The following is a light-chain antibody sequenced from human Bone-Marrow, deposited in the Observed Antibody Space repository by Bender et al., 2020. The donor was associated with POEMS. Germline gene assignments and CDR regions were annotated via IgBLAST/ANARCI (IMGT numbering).Light chain of an antibody. CDR3: SSYTDTATGIV. J-gene: IGLJ1*01. V-gene: IGLV2-14*01. CDR1: SSDVGGYNY. Sequence: QSALTQPASVSGSPGQSITISCTGTSSDVGGYNYVSWYQQHPGKAPKLMIYDVSNRPSGVSNRFSGSKSGSTASLTISGLQAEDEAEFYCSSYTDTATGIVFGSGTKVTVL. CDR2: DVS.